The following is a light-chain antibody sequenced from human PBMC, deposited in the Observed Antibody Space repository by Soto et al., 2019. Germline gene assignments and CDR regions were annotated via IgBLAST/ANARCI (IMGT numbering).Light chain of an antibody. Sequence: QSVLTQPPSVSGAPGQRVTISCTGSSSNIGAGYDVHWYQQLPGTAPKLLIYANNNRPPGVPDRFSGSKSGTSASLAITGLQAEDEADYYCQSYDSSLSGGVFGGGTQLTVL. CDR1: SSNIGAGYD. CDR2: ANN. V-gene: IGLV1-40*01. J-gene: IGLJ2*01. CDR3: QSYDSSLSGGV.